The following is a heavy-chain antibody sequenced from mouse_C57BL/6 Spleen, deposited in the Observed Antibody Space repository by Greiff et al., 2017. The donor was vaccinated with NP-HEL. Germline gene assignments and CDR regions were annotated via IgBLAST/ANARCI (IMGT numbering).Heavy chain of an antibody. CDR1: GYTFTSYW. D-gene: IGHD2-4*01. J-gene: IGHJ3*01. Sequence: QVQLQQPGAELVRPGTSVKLSCKASGYTFTSYWMHWVKQRPGQGLEWIGVIDPSDSYTNYNQKFKGKATLTVDTSSSTAYMQLSSLTSEDSAVYYGARVGDYDGGFAYWGQGTLVTVSA. V-gene: IGHV1-59*01. CDR2: IDPSDSYT. CDR3: ARVGDYDGGFAY.